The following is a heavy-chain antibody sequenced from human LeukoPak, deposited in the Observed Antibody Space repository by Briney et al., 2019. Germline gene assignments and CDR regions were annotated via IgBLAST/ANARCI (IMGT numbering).Heavy chain of an antibody. CDR3: VRGYSYGWFDP. D-gene: IGHD5-18*01. CDR2: ISGSGGST. V-gene: IGHV3-23*01. CDR1: GFTFSSYG. Sequence: GGSLRFSCAASGFTFSSYGMHWVRQAPGKGLGWVSTISGSGGSTHYADTVKGRFTISRDNSKNTLYLQMNSLRADDTAVYYCVRGYSYGWFDPWGQGTLVTVSS. J-gene: IGHJ5*02.